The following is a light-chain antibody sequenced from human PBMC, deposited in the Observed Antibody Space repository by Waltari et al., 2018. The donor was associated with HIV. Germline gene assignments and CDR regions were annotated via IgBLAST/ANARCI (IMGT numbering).Light chain of an antibody. CDR2: KDS. J-gene: IGLJ3*02. V-gene: IGLV3-25*03. CDR1: ALPKQY. Sequence: SYELTQPPSVSVSPGQTARITCSGDALPKQYAYWYQQKAGQPPVLVIYKDSERPSGIPERFSGSSSGTTVTLTISGVQAEDEADYYCESADSSLWVFGGGTKLTVL. CDR3: ESADSSLWV.